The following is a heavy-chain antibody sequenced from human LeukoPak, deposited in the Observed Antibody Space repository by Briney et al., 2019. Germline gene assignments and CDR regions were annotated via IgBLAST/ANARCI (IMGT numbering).Heavy chain of an antibody. Sequence: GGSLRLSCAASGFSFGDYYMSWIRQAPGKGLEWVSYISDSGDMIYYADSVKGRFTISRDNAKSSLYLQINSLRADDTAVYYCATYSSPALALWGQGTLVTVSS. CDR3: ATYSSPALAL. D-gene: IGHD6-13*01. CDR1: GFSFGDYY. J-gene: IGHJ4*02. V-gene: IGHV3-11*01. CDR2: ISDSGDMI.